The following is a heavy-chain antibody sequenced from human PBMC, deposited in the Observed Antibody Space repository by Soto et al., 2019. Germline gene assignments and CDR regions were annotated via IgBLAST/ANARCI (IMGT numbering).Heavy chain of an antibody. D-gene: IGHD2-2*01. CDR3: VRDPQRNDY. Sequence: QVQLVQSGAEVKKPGASVKVSCKASGYDFSSYGISWVRQAPGQGLAWMGWISASNGNRDYAQQFQGRVTMTSDTSRTTAYMELRSLRSDDTAAYYCVRDPQRNDYWGQGTLVNVSS. CDR1: GYDFSSYG. V-gene: IGHV1-18*04. J-gene: IGHJ4*02. CDR2: ISASNGNR.